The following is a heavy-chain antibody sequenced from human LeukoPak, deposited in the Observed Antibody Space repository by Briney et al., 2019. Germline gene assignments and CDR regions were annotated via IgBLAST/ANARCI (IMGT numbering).Heavy chain of an antibody. V-gene: IGHV3-9*03. Sequence: GGSLRLSCAASGFTFDDYAMHWVRQAPGKGLEWVSGISWNSGSIGYADSVKGRFTISRDNAKNSLYLQMNSLRAEDMALYYCAKATANSGWVGLDFDYWGQGTLVTVSS. J-gene: IGHJ4*02. CDR2: ISWNSGSI. CDR3: AKATANSGWVGLDFDY. CDR1: GFTFDDYA. D-gene: IGHD6-19*01.